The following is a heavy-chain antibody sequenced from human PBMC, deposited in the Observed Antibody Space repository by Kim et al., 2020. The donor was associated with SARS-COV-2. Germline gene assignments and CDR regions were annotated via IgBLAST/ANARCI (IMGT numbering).Heavy chain of an antibody. CDR3: ARAWARHGMDV. J-gene: IGHJ6*02. V-gene: IGHV3-33*01. Sequence: GGSLRLSCAASGFTFSSYGMHWVRQAPGKGLEWVAVIWYDGSNKYYADSVKGRFTISRDNSKNTLYLQMNSLRAEDTAVYYCARAWARHGMDVWGQGTTVTVSS. D-gene: IGHD7-27*01. CDR1: GFTFSSYG. CDR2: IWYDGSNK.